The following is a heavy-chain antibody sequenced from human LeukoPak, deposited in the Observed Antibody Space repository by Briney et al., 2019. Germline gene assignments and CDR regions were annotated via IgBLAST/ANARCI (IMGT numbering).Heavy chain of an antibody. J-gene: IGHJ4*02. Sequence: PGGSLRLSCAASGFTVSSNYMSWIRQAPGKGLEWVSYISSSGSTIYYADSVKGRFTISRDNAKNSLYLQMNSLRAEDTAVYYCARETAMAHLDYWGQGTLVTVSS. D-gene: IGHD5-18*01. CDR1: GFTVSSNY. V-gene: IGHV3-11*01. CDR3: ARETAMAHLDY. CDR2: ISSSGSTI.